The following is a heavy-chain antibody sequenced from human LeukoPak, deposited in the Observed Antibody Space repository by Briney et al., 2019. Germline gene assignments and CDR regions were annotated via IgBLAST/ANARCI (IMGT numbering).Heavy chain of an antibody. Sequence: GGSLRLSCAASGFTFSSYGMHWVRQAPGKGLEWVAFIRYDGSNKYYADSVKGRFTISRDNSKNTLYLQMNSLRAEDTAVYYCAKDQIAAAVYYYMDVWGKGTTVTISS. CDR2: IRYDGSNK. V-gene: IGHV3-30*02. D-gene: IGHD6-13*01. J-gene: IGHJ6*03. CDR1: GFTFSSYG. CDR3: AKDQIAAAVYYYMDV.